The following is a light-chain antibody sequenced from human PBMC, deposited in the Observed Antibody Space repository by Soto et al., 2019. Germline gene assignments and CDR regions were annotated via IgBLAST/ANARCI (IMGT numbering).Light chain of an antibody. CDR2: GAS. J-gene: IGKJ4*01. Sequence: EIVMTQSPATLSVSPGERATLSCRASQSVSSNLAWYQQKPGQAPRRLIYGASTRATGIPARFSGSGSGTEFTLTLSSLQSEDFAVYYCQQYNNWPPLTFGGGTKVEIK. CDR1: QSVSSN. V-gene: IGKV3-15*01. CDR3: QQYNNWPPLT.